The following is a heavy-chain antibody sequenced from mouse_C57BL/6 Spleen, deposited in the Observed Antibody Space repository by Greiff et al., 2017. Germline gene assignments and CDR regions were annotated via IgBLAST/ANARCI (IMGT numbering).Heavy chain of an antibody. V-gene: IGHV14-3*01. D-gene: IGHD1-1*01. CDR2: IDPANGNT. J-gene: IGHJ3*01. CDR1: GFTIKNTY. Sequence: VQLQQSVAELVRPGASVKLSCTASGFTIKNTYMDWVKQRPEQGLEWIGRIDPANGNTKYAPKFQGKATITAATSSNTANLQLSSLTSEYSAISSCARGDAIYGSSSSWFAYWGQGTLVTVSA. CDR3: ARGDAIYGSSSSWFAY.